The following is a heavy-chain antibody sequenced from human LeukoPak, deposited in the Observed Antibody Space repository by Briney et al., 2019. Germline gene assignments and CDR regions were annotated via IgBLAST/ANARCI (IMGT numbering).Heavy chain of an antibody. J-gene: IGHJ4*02. V-gene: IGHV3-23*01. Sequence: GGSLRLSCAASGFTFSSYGMSWVRQDPGKGLEWVSAISGSGGSTYYADSVNGRFTISRDNSKNTLYLQMNSLRAEDTAVYYCARHVVVTALTFDYWGQGTLVTVSS. CDR2: ISGSGGST. CDR1: GFTFSSYG. CDR3: ARHVVVTALTFDY. D-gene: IGHD2-21*02.